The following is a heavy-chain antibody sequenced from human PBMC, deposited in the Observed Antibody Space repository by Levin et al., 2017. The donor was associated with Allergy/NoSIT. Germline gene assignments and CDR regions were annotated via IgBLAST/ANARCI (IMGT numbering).Heavy chain of an antibody. J-gene: IGHJ6*03. CDR3: AKDLSNRNFYYYYMDV. CDR1: GFTFSSYA. V-gene: IGHV3-23*01. CDR2: ISGSGGST. D-gene: IGHD1-14*01. Sequence: GGSLRLSCAASGFTFSSYAMSWVRQAPGMGLDWVSAISGSGGSTYYADSVKGRFTISRDNSKNTLYLQMNSLRAEDTAVYYCAKDLSNRNFYYYYMDVWGKGTTVSVSS.